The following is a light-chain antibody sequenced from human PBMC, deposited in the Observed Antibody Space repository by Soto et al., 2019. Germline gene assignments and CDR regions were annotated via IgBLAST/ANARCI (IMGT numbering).Light chain of an antibody. CDR3: QQYMRYS. Sequence: IQMTQSPSSVSASVGDRVTITCRARQSISSWLAWYQHKPGKAPKLLIYDASSLESGVPSRFSGSGSGTEFTITISSLQPDDFATYYCQQYMRYSFGQGTKVDIK. CDR2: DAS. J-gene: IGKJ1*01. CDR1: QSISSW. V-gene: IGKV1-5*01.